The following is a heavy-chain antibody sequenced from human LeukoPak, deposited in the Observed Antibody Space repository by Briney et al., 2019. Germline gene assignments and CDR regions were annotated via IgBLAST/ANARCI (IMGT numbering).Heavy chain of an antibody. V-gene: IGHV1-2*02. J-gene: IGHJ4*02. CDR3: ARRADSSGYYYFVY. D-gene: IGHD3-22*01. CDR2: INPNSGST. Sequence: ASVKVSCKASGYTFTGYYMHWVRQAPGQGLEWMGWINPNSGSTNYAQKLQGRVTMTRDTSISTAYMELSRLRSDDTAVYYCARRADSSGYYYFVYGGQGTGVTVSS. CDR1: GYTFTGYY.